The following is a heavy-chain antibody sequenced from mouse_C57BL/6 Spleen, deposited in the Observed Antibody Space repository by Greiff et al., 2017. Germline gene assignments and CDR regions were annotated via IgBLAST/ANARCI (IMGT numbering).Heavy chain of an antibody. J-gene: IGHJ2*01. CDR1: GFTFSSYA. CDR3: ARWLRDGYDFDY. V-gene: IGHV5S21*01. D-gene: IGHD2-2*01. Sequence: EVMLVESGDGLVKPGGSLKLSCAASGFTFSSYAMSWVRQTQEKRLEWVAYISSGGDSTYYADTVKGRFTISRDNASNTLYLQMGSLKSEDTAMYYCARWLRDGYDFDYWGQGTTLTVSS. CDR2: ISSGGDST.